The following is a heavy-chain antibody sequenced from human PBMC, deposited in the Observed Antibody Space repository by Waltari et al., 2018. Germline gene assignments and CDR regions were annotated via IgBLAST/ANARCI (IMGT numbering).Heavy chain of an antibody. Sequence: QVQLQESGPGLVKPSETLSLTCTVSGGSISSYYWSWIRQPAGKGLEWIGRIYTSGSTNYNPSLKSRVTMSVDTSKNQFSLKLSSVTAADTAVYYCARDFSSTSPTDYYYYYGMDVWGQGTTVTVSS. V-gene: IGHV4-4*07. J-gene: IGHJ6*02. CDR2: IYTSGST. CDR1: GGSISSYY. D-gene: IGHD2-2*01. CDR3: ARDFSSTSPTDYYYYYGMDV.